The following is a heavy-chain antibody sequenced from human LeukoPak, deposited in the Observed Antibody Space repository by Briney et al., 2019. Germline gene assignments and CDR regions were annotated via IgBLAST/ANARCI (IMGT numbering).Heavy chain of an antibody. CDR3: ARQRSVPAATGYFDY. V-gene: IGHV4-38-2*01. J-gene: IGHJ4*02. Sequence: SETLSLTCAVSGYSISSGYYWGWIRQPPGKGLEWIGSIYHSGSTYYNPSLKSRVTISVDTSKNQFSLKLSSVNAAATAVYYCARQRSVPAATGYFDYWGQGTLVTVSS. CDR2: IYHSGST. D-gene: IGHD2-2*01. CDR1: GYSISSGYY.